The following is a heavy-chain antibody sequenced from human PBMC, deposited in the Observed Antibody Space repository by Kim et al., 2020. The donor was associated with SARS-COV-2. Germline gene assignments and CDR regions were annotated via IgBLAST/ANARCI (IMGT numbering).Heavy chain of an antibody. CDR3: ALSIVGALAYFDY. J-gene: IGHJ4*02. Sequence: GGSLRLSCAASGFTFSSYAMSWVRQAPGKGLEWVSAISGSGGSTYYADSVKGRFTISRDNSKNTLYLQMNSLRAEDTAVYYCALSIVGALAYFDYWGQGTLVTVSS. CDR2: ISGSGGST. D-gene: IGHD1-26*01. CDR1: GFTFSSYA. V-gene: IGHV3-23*01.